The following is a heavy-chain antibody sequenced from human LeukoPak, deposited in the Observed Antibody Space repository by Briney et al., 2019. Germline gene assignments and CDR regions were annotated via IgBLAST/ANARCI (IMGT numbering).Heavy chain of an antibody. Sequence: PSETLSLTCAVYGGSFSGYYWSWIRQPPGKGLEWIGYVYYSGTTNYNPSLKSRVTISVDTSKNQFSLQLRSVTAADTAVYYCAREDPQTRVPEGMDVWGQGTTVTVSS. CDR2: VYYSGTT. CDR3: AREDPQTRVPEGMDV. D-gene: IGHD4/OR15-4a*01. CDR1: GGSFSGYY. V-gene: IGHV4-59*01. J-gene: IGHJ6*02.